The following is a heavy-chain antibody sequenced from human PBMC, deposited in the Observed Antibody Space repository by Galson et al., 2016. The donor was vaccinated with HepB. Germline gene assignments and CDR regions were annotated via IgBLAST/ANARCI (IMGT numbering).Heavy chain of an antibody. CDR3: AREPPAARKDLDY. CDR1: GYTSTSYT. J-gene: IGHJ4*02. Sequence: SVKVSCKASGYTSTSYTMHWVRQAPGQRLEWMGWINVGNGNTRISQKFRGRVTLTRDTSAGTAYMELGSLRSEDTAVYYCAREPPAARKDLDYWGQGTLVTVSS. CDR2: INVGNGNT. D-gene: IGHD6-6*01. V-gene: IGHV1-3*01.